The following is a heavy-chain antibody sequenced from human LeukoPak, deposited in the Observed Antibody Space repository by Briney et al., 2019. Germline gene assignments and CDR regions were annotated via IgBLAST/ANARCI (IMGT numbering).Heavy chain of an antibody. V-gene: IGHV1-69*13. J-gene: IGHJ4*02. CDR1: GGTFSSYA. Sequence: SATVSCKASGGTFSSYAISWVRQAPGQGLEWMGGIIPIFGTANYAQKFQGRVTITADESTSTAYMELSSLRSEDTAVYYCARVPYCSGGSCLLRGYYFDYWGQGTLVTVSS. D-gene: IGHD2-15*01. CDR2: IIPIFGTA. CDR3: ARVPYCSGGSCLLRGYYFDY.